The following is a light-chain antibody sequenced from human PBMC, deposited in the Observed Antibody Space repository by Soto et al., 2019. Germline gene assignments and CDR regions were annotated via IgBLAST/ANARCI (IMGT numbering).Light chain of an antibody. CDR3: QQYESLPLT. Sequence: DIQMTQSPSSLSASVGDRVTITCQASQDINKNLIWYQQKPGKAPKLLIYDASDLETGVPSRFSGSGSGTGFTFTSISLQPEDFATYYCQQYESLPLTFGQGTRLEIK. CDR1: QDINKN. J-gene: IGKJ5*01. V-gene: IGKV1-33*01. CDR2: DAS.